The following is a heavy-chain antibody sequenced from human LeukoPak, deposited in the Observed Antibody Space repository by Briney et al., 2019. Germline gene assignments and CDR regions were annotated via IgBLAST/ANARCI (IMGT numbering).Heavy chain of an antibody. Sequence: PSETLSLTCTVSGGSISSSSYYWGWIRQPPGKGLEWIGSIYYSGSTYYNPSLKSRVTISVDTSKNQFSLKLSSVTAADTAVYYCAREGPPSGNYDYWGQGTLVTVSS. V-gene: IGHV4-39*07. J-gene: IGHJ4*02. CDR2: IYYSGST. D-gene: IGHD4-23*01. CDR1: GGSISSSSYY. CDR3: AREGPPSGNYDY.